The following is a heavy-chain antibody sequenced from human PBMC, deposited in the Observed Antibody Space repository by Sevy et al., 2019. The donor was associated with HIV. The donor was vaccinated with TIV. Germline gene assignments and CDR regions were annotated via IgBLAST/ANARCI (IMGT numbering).Heavy chain of an antibody. Sequence: SETLSLTCTVSGGSVSSGSYYWSWIRQSPGKGLEWIGYIYYSGSTKYNPSLKSRVTISVDMSKNQFSLKLSSVIAADTAVYHCARRYCSSSSGFFDYWGQGTLVTVSS. D-gene: IGHD2-2*01. CDR2: IYYSGST. CDR3: ARRYCSSSSGFFDY. CDR1: GGSVSSGSYY. V-gene: IGHV4-61*01. J-gene: IGHJ4*02.